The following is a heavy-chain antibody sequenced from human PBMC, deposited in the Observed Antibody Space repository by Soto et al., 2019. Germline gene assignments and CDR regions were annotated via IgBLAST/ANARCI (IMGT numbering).Heavy chain of an antibody. J-gene: IGHJ5*02. Sequence: ASVKVSCKASGYTFTSYGISWVRQAPGQGLEWMGWISAYNGNTNYAQKLQGRVTMTTDTSTSTAYMELRSLRSDDTAVYYCARDRDPRLPYSTSSGWFDPWGQGNLVTVS. D-gene: IGHD6-6*01. CDR2: ISAYNGNT. CDR3: ARDRDPRLPYSTSSGWFDP. CDR1: GYTFTSYG. V-gene: IGHV1-18*01.